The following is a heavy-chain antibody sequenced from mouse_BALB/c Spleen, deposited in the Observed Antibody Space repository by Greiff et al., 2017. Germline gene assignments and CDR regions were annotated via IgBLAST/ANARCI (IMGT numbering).Heavy chain of an antibody. V-gene: IGHV1S29*02. CDR2: IYPYNGGT. CDR3: ARELYGNYYAMDY. Sequence: EVKLVESGPELVKPGASVKISCKASGYTFTDYNMHWVKQNHGKSLEWIGYIYPYNGGTGYNQKFKSKATLTVDNSSSTAYMELRSLTSEDSAVYYCARELYGNYYAMDYWGQGTSVTVSS. J-gene: IGHJ4*01. D-gene: IGHD2-10*02. CDR1: GYTFTDYN.